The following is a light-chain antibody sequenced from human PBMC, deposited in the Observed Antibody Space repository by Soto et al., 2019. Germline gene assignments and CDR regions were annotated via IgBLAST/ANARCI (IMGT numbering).Light chain of an antibody. J-gene: IGKJ1*01. Sequence: EIVLTQSPATLSLSPGERATLSCRASQSISSYLAWYQQKPGQAPRLLIYDASNRATGIPARFSGSGSGTDFTLTISILEPEDRAVYYCQQRSNWPATFGQGTQVEIK. CDR2: DAS. CDR3: QQRSNWPAT. CDR1: QSISSY. V-gene: IGKV3-11*01.